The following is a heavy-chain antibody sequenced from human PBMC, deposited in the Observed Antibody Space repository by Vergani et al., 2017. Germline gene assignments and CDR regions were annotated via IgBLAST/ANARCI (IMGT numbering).Heavy chain of an antibody. CDR1: GDSISSSSYY. CDR3: AKVTYDILTGYYSWFDP. V-gene: IGHV4-61*05. Sequence: QLQLQESGQGLVKPSETLSLTCTVSGDSISSSSYYWGWIRQPPGKGLEWIGYIYYSGSTNYNPSLKSRVTISVDTSKNQFSLKLSSVTAADTAVYYCAKVTYDILTGYYSWFDPWGQGTLVTVSS. D-gene: IGHD3-9*01. J-gene: IGHJ5*02. CDR2: IYYSGST.